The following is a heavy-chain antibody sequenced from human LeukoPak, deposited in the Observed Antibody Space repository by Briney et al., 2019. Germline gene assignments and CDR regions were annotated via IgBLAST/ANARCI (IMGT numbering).Heavy chain of an antibody. D-gene: IGHD6-6*01. V-gene: IGHV1-69*04. Sequence: SVKVSCKASGGTFSSYAISWVRQAPGQGLEWMGRIIPILGIANYAQKFQGRVTITADKSTSTAYMELSSLRSEDTAVYYCAREGYSSSPYFDYWGQGTLVTVSS. J-gene: IGHJ4*02. CDR1: GGTFSSYA. CDR2: IIPILGIA. CDR3: AREGYSSSPYFDY.